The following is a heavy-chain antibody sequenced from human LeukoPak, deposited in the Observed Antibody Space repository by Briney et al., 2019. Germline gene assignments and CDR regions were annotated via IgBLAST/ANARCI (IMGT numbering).Heavy chain of an antibody. CDR1: GFTFSSYS. CDR2: ISSNSTYI. D-gene: IGHD1-26*01. CDR3: ARDGVAELMSALDY. Sequence: GGSLRLSCAASGFTFSSYSMNWVRQAPGKGLEWVSFISSNSTYIYYADSLKGRFTISRDNAMNSLYLQMNSLRAEDTAVYYCARDGVAELMSALDYWGQGILVTVSS. J-gene: IGHJ4*02. V-gene: IGHV3-21*06.